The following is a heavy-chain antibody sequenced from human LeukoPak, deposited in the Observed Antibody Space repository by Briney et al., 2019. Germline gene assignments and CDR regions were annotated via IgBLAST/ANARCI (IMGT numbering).Heavy chain of an antibody. D-gene: IGHD3-3*01. J-gene: IGHJ4*02. CDR2: ISSGSSYL. CDR1: GFTFSSYS. CDR3: AKTYYDFWKYYFDY. V-gene: IGHV3-21*01. Sequence: PGGSLRLSCAASGFTFSSYSMNWVRQAPGKGLEWVSSISSGSSYLYYADSMKGRFTISRDNAKNSLYLQMNSLRAEDTAVYYGAKTYYDFWKYYFDYWGQGTLVTVSS.